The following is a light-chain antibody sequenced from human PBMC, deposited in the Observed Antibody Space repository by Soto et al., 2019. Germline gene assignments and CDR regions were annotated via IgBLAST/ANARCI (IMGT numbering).Light chain of an antibody. V-gene: IGLV2-8*01. CDR1: SSDIGAYNF. CDR3: SSHGGANNFYI. Sequence: QSALTQPTSASGSPGQSVTISCTGTSSDIGAYNFVSWYQQHPGKVPKLIIHEVTRRPSGVPDRFSASKSGNTASLTVSGLQAEDEADYYCSSHGGANNFYIFGTGTKVTVL. J-gene: IGLJ1*01. CDR2: EVT.